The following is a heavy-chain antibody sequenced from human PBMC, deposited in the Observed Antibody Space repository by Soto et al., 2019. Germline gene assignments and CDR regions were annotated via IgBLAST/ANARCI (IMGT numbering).Heavy chain of an antibody. CDR3: ARGRLLPAVNFDF. J-gene: IGHJ4*02. CDR2: IYHSGSA. V-gene: IGHV4-30-2*01. CDR1: GDSISSGGYS. Sequence: SETLSLTCAVSGDSISSGGYSWNWIRQPPGKGLEWIGYIYHSGSASYNPSLKSRVTISVDGSKNHFSLQLTSVTAADTAVYYCARGRLLPAVNFDFWGQGALVTVSS. D-gene: IGHD2-2*01.